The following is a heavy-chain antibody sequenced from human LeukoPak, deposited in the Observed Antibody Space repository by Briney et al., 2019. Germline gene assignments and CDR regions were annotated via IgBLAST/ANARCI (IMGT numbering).Heavy chain of an antibody. CDR3: AKDRTIDGWGYFDY. J-gene: IGHJ4*02. D-gene: IGHD1-14*01. CDR1: GFTFDDYA. Sequence: GGSLRLSCAASGFTFDDYAMHWVRQAPGKGLEWVSGISWNSGSIGYADSVKGRFTISRDNAKNSLYLQMNSLRAEDTALYYCAKDRTIDGWGYFDYWGQGTLVTVSS. CDR2: ISWNSGSI. V-gene: IGHV3-9*01.